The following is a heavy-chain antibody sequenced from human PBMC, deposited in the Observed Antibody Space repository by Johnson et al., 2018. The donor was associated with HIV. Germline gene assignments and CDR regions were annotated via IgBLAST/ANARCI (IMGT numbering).Heavy chain of an antibody. CDR3: AKGYYDSPFGFDI. CDR1: GFTFSSYA. D-gene: IGHD3-3*01. V-gene: IGHV3-30*02. CDR2: IRYDGSTK. J-gene: IGHJ3*02. Sequence: QVQLVESGGGVVQPGGSLRLSCAASGFTFSSYAMHWVRQAPGKGLEWVAFIRYDGSTKYYTDPVKGRFTISRDNSKNALYLQMHNLTTEDTAVYYCAKGYYDSPFGFDIWGQGTMVIVSS.